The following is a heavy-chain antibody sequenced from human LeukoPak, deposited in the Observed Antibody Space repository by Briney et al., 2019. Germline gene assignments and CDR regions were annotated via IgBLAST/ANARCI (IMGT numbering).Heavy chain of an antibody. CDR3: ARIRDYYDSSGYFEHFDY. CDR1: GFNFSSYS. Sequence: GGSLRLSCAASGFNFSSYSMNWVRQAPGKGLEWVSSISSSSSYIYYADSVKGRFTISRDNAKNSLYLQMNSLRAEDTAVYYCARIRDYYDSSGYFEHFDYWGQGTLVTVSS. J-gene: IGHJ4*02. CDR2: ISSSSSYI. D-gene: IGHD3-22*01. V-gene: IGHV3-21*01.